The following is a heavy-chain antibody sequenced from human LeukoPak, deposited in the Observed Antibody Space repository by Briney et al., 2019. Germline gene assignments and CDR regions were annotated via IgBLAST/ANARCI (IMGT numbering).Heavy chain of an antibody. CDR1: GYTFTSYY. CDR3: AGATVTVPYYFDY. Sequence: ASVKVSCKASGYTFTSYYMHWVRQAPGQGLEWMGTINPSGGSTRYAQKFQGRVTMTRDTSTSTVYMELSSLRAEDTAVYYCAGATVTVPYYFDYWGQGTLVTVSS. D-gene: IGHD4-17*01. V-gene: IGHV1-46*01. CDR2: INPSGGST. J-gene: IGHJ4*02.